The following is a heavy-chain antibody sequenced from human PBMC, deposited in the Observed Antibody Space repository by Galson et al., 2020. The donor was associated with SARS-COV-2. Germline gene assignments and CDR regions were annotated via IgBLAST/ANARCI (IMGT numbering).Heavy chain of an antibody. D-gene: IGHD3-22*01. Sequence: SETLSLTCAVYGGSFSGYYWSWIRQPPGKGLEWIGEINHSGSTNYNPSLESRVTISVDTSKNQFSLKLSSVTAADTAVYYCARIKYYYDSSDYYPDRYFDYWGQGTLVTVSS. V-gene: IGHV4-34*01. CDR2: INHSGST. CDR1: GGSFSGYY. CDR3: ARIKYYYDSSDYYPDRYFDY. J-gene: IGHJ4*02.